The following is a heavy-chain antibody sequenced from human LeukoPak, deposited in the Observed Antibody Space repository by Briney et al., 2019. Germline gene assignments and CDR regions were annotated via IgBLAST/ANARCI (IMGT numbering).Heavy chain of an antibody. J-gene: IGHJ3*02. CDR1: GGSISSSSYY. D-gene: IGHD5-18*01. V-gene: IGHV4-39*07. Sequence: PSETLSLTCTVSGGSISSSSYYWGWIRQPPGKGLEWIGSIYYSGSTNYNPSLKSRVTISVDTSKNQFSLKLSSVTAADTAVYYCARAPRDMVRRGQTGAFDIWGQGTMVTVSS. CDR2: IYYSGST. CDR3: ARAPRDMVRRGQTGAFDI.